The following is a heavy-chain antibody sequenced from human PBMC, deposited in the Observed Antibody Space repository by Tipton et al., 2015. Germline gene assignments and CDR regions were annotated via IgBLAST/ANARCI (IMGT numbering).Heavy chain of an antibody. CDR2: ISYSGST. D-gene: IGHD3-9*01. V-gene: IGHV4-61*01. CDR3: ACQDYDSLTRDYQTVDY. Sequence: TLSLTCSVSGGSVSSANYYWSWIRQPPGKGLEWIGYISYSGSTHYNPSLKSRVTISVDTSKNQFSLKLTSVTAADTAVYYCACQDYDSLTRDYQTVDYWGQGTQVTVSS. CDR1: GGSVSSANYY. J-gene: IGHJ4*02.